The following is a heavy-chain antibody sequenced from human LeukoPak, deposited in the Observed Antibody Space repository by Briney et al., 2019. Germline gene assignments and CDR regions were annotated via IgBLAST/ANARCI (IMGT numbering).Heavy chain of an antibody. CDR1: GGSISSYY. D-gene: IGHD3-22*01. CDR3: ARDFVVGDSSGYDAFDI. CDR2: IYYSGST. V-gene: IGHV4-59*01. Sequence: PSETPSLTCTVSGGSISSYYWSWIRQPPGKGLEWIGYIYYSGSTNYNPSLKSRVTISVDTSKNQFSLKLSSVTAADTAVYYCARDFVVGDSSGYDAFDIWGQGTMVTVSS. J-gene: IGHJ3*02.